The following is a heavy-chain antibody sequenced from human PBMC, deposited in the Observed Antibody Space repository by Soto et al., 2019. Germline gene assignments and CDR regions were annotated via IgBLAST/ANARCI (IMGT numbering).Heavy chain of an antibody. Sequence: QITLKESGPTLVKPTQTLTLTCTFSGFSLSTSGVGVGWIRQPPGKALEWLALIYWDDDKRYSPSLKSRLTITKDNSKNQVVLTMTNMDPVDTATYYCALTYYGSGSYYNVRWFDPWGQGTLVTVSS. CDR2: IYWDDDK. CDR3: ALTYYGSGSYYNVRWFDP. D-gene: IGHD3-10*01. CDR1: GFSLSTSGVG. J-gene: IGHJ5*02. V-gene: IGHV2-5*02.